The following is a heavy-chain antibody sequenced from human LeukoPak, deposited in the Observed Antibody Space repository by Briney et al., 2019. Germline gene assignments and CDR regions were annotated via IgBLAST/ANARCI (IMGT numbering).Heavy chain of an antibody. CDR2: ISGSGGST. J-gene: IGHJ4*02. Sequence: GGSLRLSCAASGFTFSSYAMSWVRQAPGKGLEWVSAISGSGGSTYYADSVKGRFTISRDNPKNTLYLQMNSLRAEDTAVYYCAKALGYCSGGSCYVGVDYWGQGTLVTVSS. CDR1: GFTFSSYA. V-gene: IGHV3-23*01. CDR3: AKALGYCSGGSCYVGVDY. D-gene: IGHD2-15*01.